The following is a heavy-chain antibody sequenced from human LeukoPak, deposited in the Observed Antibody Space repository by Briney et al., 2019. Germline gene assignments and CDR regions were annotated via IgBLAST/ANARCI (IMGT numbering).Heavy chain of an antibody. V-gene: IGHV4-59*01. CDR3: ARTFTAGYCSSTSCSGEGVYFDY. CDR1: GGSIFSYY. J-gene: IGHJ4*02. Sequence: ASETLSLTCTVSGGSIFSYYWSWIRQPPGKGLEWIGYVSYSGSTNYDPSLKSRVTISVDTSKNQFSLKLSSVTAADTAVYYCARTFTAGYCSSTSCSGEGVYFDYWGQGTLVTVSS. D-gene: IGHD2-2*01. CDR2: VSYSGST.